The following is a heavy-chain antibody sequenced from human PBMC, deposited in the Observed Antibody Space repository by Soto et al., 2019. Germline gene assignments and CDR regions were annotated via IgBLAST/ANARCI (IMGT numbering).Heavy chain of an antibody. CDR1: GGTFSSYT. Sequence: QVQLVQSGAEVKKPGSSVKVSCKASGGTFSSYTISWVRQAPGQGLEWMGRIIPVLGIANYAQKFQGRVRITAYKSTRTAYMELSSLRAADTVSYYWARSYYGFPFGSWGQGTLVVVSS. V-gene: IGHV1-69*02. CDR2: IIPVLGIA. CDR3: ARSYYGFPFGS. J-gene: IGHJ4*02. D-gene: IGHD3-10*01.